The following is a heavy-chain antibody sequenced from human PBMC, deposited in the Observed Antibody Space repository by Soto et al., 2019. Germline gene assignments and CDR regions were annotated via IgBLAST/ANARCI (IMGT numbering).Heavy chain of an antibody. V-gene: IGHV4-4*07. D-gene: IGHD1-1*01. CDR1: GASISGFY. J-gene: IGHJ5*02. CDR2: IYATGTT. CDR3: VRDGTKTLRDWFDP. Sequence: PSETLSLTCTVSGASISGFYWSWIRKSAGKGLEWIGRIYATGTTDYNPSLKSRVMMSVDTSKKQFSLKLRSVTAADTAVYYCVRDGTKTLRDWFDPWGQGISITVSS.